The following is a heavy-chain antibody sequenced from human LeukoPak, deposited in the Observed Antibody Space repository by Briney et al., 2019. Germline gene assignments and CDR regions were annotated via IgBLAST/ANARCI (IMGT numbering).Heavy chain of an antibody. CDR2: INHSGST. Sequence: SSETLSLTCAVYGGSFSGYYWTWIRQPPGKGLEWIGEINHSGSTNYNPSLKSRVTISVDTSKNQSSLKLTSVTAADTAVYFCARGLLDVYWGQGTLVTVSS. V-gene: IGHV4-34*01. CDR1: GGSFSGYY. CDR3: ARGLLDVY. J-gene: IGHJ4*02.